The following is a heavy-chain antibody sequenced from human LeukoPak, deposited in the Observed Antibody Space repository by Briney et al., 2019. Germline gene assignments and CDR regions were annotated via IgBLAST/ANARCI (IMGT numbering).Heavy chain of an antibody. J-gene: IGHJ6*02. Sequence: GRSLRLSCVGSGFAFHNYAMHWVRRPPGKGLEWVSAINWNSDTKAYADSVKGRFTISRDRAGNSLYLQMDSLRPEDTALYYCAKDTGGNGAYFYAMDVWGQGTSVTVSS. D-gene: IGHD4-23*01. CDR2: INWNSDTK. CDR1: GFAFHNYA. V-gene: IGHV3-9*01. CDR3: AKDTGGNGAYFYAMDV.